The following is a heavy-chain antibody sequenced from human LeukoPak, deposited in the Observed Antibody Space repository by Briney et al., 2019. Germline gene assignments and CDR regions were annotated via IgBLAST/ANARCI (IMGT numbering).Heavy chain of an antibody. D-gene: IGHD6-13*01. CDR2: INPNNGGT. CDR3: AYLIAAPGTH. V-gene: IGHV1-2*02. CDR1: GYNFTGHY. J-gene: IGHJ4*02. Sequence: GASVKVSCKASGYNFTGHYMHWVRQAPGQGLEWLGWINPNNGGTNYAQKFQGRVTMTRDTSISTAYMELSSLGSDDTAVYFCAYLIAAPGTHWGQGTLVIVSS.